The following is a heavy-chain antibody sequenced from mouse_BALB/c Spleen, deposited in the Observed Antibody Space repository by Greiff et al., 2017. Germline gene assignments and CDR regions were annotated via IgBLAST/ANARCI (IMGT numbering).Heavy chain of an antibody. CDR2: ISSGGGST. CDR1: GFAFSSYD. J-gene: IGHJ4*01. CDR3: ARQGTYYDYDKDESMDY. D-gene: IGHD2-4*01. Sequence: EVKLQESGGGLVKPGGSLKLSCAASGFAFSSYDMSWVRQTPEKRLEWVAYISSGGGSTYYPDTVKGRFTISRDNAKNTLYLQMSSLKSEDTAMYYCARQGTYYDYDKDESMDYWGQGTSVTVSS. V-gene: IGHV5-12-1*01.